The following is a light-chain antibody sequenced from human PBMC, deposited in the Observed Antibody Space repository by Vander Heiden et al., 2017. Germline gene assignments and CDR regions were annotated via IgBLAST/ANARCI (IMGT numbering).Light chain of an antibody. Sequence: QSALTQPASVSGSPGQSITIPCRGTSSDIGAYNYVSWFQQHPDKAPKLIIYDVSIRPSGVSNRFSGSKSGNTASLTISGLLPEDEADYFCSSYTSTSTLYVFGTGTKVTVL. J-gene: IGLJ1*01. CDR1: SSDIGAYNY. V-gene: IGLV2-14*01. CDR3: SSYTSTSTLYV. CDR2: DVS.